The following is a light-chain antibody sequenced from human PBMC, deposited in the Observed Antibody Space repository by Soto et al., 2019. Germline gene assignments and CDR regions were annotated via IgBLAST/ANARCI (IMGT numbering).Light chain of an antibody. CDR1: QSISSY. V-gene: IGKV1-39*01. J-gene: IGKJ4*01. CDR2: AAS. CDR3: QQYGSSLGVT. Sequence: DIQMTQSPSSLSASVGDRVTITCRASQSISSYLNWYQQKPGEAPKLLIYAASSLQSGVPSRFSGSGSGTDFTLTISRLEPEDFAVYYCQQYGSSLGVTFGGGTKVDIK.